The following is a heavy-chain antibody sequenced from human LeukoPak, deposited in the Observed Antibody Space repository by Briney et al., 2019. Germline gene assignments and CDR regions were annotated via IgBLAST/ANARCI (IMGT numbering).Heavy chain of an antibody. CDR3: AKSPYIASHIYFGY. J-gene: IGHJ4*02. CDR1: GFTFSSYA. V-gene: IGHV3-23*01. D-gene: IGHD6-6*01. Sequence: GSLRLSCAASGFTFSSYAMSWVRQTPGKGLEWVSTIVGSGGTTYFADSVKGRFTISRDNSKNTLYLQMSSLRAEDTALYYCAKSPYIASHIYFGYWGQGTLVTVSS. CDR2: IVGSGGTT.